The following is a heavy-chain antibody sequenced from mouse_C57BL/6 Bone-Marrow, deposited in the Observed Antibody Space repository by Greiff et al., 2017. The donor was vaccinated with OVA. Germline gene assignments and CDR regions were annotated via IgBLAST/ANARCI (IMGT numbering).Heavy chain of an antibody. CDR3: ARTYYYYDGAWFAY. CDR1: GYSFTGYF. D-gene: IGHD2-4*01. CDR2: INPYNGDT. V-gene: IGHV1-20*01. J-gene: IGHJ3*01. Sequence: EVQLQQSGPELVKPGDSVKISCKASGYSFTGYFMNWVMQSNGKSLEWIGGINPYNGDTFYNQKLKGKATLTVDKSSSTAHMELRNLTSEDSSVYYCARTYYYYDGAWFAYWDQGTLFTVSA.